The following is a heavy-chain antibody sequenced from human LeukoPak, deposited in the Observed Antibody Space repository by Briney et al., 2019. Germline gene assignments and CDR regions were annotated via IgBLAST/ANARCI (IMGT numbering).Heavy chain of an antibody. CDR2: ITSSSTYI. V-gene: IGHV3-21*01. CDR1: GFTFSSYW. CDR3: ARALHNYDFWSGYYLYWFDP. Sequence: GGSLRLSCAASGFTFSSYWMSWVRQAPGKGLEWVSSITSSSTYIYYADSVKGRFTISRDDAKNSLYLQMTSLRAEDSALYYCARALHNYDFWSGYYLYWFDPWGQGTLVTVSS. J-gene: IGHJ5*02. D-gene: IGHD3-3*01.